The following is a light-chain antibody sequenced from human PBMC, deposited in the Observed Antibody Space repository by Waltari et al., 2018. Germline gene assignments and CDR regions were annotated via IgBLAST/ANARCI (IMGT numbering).Light chain of an antibody. Sequence: DIVFTQSPLTLSSSPEESGTLSCRASQSVSRFLAWYQQKPGQAPRLLIYGASTRATGIPDRFSGSGSGTDFSLTISRLEPEDFAVYYCQKYDRLPATFGQGTKVEIK. CDR2: GAS. CDR1: QSVSRF. CDR3: QKYDRLPAT. J-gene: IGKJ1*01. V-gene: IGKV3-20*01.